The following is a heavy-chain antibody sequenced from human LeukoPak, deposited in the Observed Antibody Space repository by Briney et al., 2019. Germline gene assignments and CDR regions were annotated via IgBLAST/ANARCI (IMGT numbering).Heavy chain of an antibody. Sequence: GGSLRLSCEASGFSMSVYWMSWVRQAPGKGLEWVGNIKQDGSERNYEDSVKGRFTISRDNSKNTLYLQMNSLRAEDTAVYYCARAYCGGDCYSDWGQGTLVPVSS. V-gene: IGHV3-7*01. D-gene: IGHD2-21*02. CDR2: IKQDGSER. J-gene: IGHJ4*02. CDR1: GFSMSVYW. CDR3: ARAYCGGDCYSD.